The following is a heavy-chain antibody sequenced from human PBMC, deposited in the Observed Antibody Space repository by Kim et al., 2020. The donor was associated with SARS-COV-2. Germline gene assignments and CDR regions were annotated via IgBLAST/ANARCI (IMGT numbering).Heavy chain of an antibody. V-gene: IGHV1-8*01. Sequence: ASVKVSCKASGYTFTSYDINWVRQATGQGLEWMGWMNPNSGNTGYAQKFQGRVTMTRNTSISTAYMELSSLRSEDTAVYYCARGRWYYDFWSGYYTTGDWFDPWGQGTLVTVSS. D-gene: IGHD3-3*01. J-gene: IGHJ5*02. CDR1: GYTFTSYD. CDR2: MNPNSGNT. CDR3: ARGRWYYDFWSGYYTTGDWFDP.